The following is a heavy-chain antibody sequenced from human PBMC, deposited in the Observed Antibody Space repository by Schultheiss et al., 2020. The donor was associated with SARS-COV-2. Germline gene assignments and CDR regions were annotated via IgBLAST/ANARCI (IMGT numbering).Heavy chain of an antibody. CDR1: GGSISSGGYS. CDR2: INHSGST. J-gene: IGHJ5*02. V-gene: IGHV4-30-2*01. CDR3: ARDRSSSWSYDP. Sequence: SETLSLTCAVSGGSISSGGYSWSWIRQPPGKGLEWIGEINHSGSTNYNPSLKSRVTISVDTSKNQFSLKLSSVTAADTAVYYCARDRSSSWSYDPWGQGTLVTVSS. D-gene: IGHD6-13*01.